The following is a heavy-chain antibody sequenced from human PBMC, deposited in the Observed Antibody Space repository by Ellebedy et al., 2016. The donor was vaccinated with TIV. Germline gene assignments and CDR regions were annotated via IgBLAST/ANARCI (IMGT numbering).Heavy chain of an antibody. J-gene: IGHJ3*02. CDR2: INPKSGGT. CDR3: ARNFPNVDAFDI. CDR1: GATFGSFA. V-gene: IGHV1-2*02. Sequence: ASVKVSCXASGATFGSFALSWVRQAPGQGLEWMGWINPKSGGTNYAQKFQGRVTMTRDTSSSTGYMELSSLTSDDTALYYCARNFPNVDAFDIWGQGTMVTVSS.